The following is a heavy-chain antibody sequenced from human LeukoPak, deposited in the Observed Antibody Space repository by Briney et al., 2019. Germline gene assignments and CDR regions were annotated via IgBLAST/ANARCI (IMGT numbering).Heavy chain of an antibody. CDR2: INPSGGST. V-gene: IGHV1-46*01. CDR1: GYTFTSYY. D-gene: IGHD3-22*01. CDR3: AREITMIVVAHPDAFDI. Sequence: ASVKVSCKASGYTFTSYYMHWVRQAPGQGLGWMGIINPSGGSTSYAQKFQGRVTMTRDTSTSTVYMELSSLRSEDTAVYYCAREITMIVVAHPDAFDIWGQGTMVTVSS. J-gene: IGHJ3*02.